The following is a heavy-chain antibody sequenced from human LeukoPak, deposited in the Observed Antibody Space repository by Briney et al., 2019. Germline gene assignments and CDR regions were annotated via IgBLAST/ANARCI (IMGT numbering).Heavy chain of an antibody. CDR2: INPSGGTT. V-gene: IGHV1-46*01. Sequence: ASVKASCTAYAHTFTSFYMHWVRQAPGQGLEWMGIINPSGGTTSYAQKFQGRVTVTRDTSTSTVYMELSSLRSEDTAVYYYSSDLVVVSGLRTRGSFDIWGQGAMVTVSS. CDR3: SSDLVVVSGLRTRGSFDI. D-gene: IGHD2-21*01. J-gene: IGHJ3*02. CDR1: AHTFTSFY.